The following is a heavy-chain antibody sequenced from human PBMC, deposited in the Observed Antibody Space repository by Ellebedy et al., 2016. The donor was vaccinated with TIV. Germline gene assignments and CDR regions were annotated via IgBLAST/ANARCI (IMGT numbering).Heavy chain of an antibody. CDR3: ASDTAMNY. Sequence: GESLKISCAASGFTFSSYTVNWVRQAPGKGLEWVSSISSSSNYIYYADSVKGRFTISRDNDKNSLDLQLDSLRAEDTAVLYCASDTAMNYWGLGTLVTVSS. CDR2: ISSSSNYI. D-gene: IGHD5-18*01. J-gene: IGHJ4*02. V-gene: IGHV3-21*01. CDR1: GFTFSSYT.